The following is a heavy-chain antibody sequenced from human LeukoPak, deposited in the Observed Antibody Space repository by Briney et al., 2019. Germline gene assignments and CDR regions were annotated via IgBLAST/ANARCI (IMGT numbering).Heavy chain of an antibody. V-gene: IGHV4-4*07. Sequence: SATLSLTCTDSDGSISSYYWSWIRQPAGKGLEWIGRLYTSGSDIYNPSLQSRVTMSVDTSKNQCSLRLSSVTAADTAVYYCAQNVRGATQNWFDPWGQGTLVTVSS. D-gene: IGHD3-10*01. CDR3: AQNVRGATQNWFDP. J-gene: IGHJ5*02. CDR1: DGSISSYY. CDR2: LYTSGSD.